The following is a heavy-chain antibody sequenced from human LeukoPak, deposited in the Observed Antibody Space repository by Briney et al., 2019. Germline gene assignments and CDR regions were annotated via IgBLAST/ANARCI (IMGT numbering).Heavy chain of an antibody. CDR1: VYTFTSYD. CDR3: AVPAAMSYYYYGMDV. CDR2: MNPNSGNT. V-gene: IGHV1-8*01. D-gene: IGHD2-2*01. J-gene: IGHJ6*02. Sequence: ASVKVSCKASVYTFTSYDINWVRQATGQGLEWMGWMNPNSGNTGYAQKFQGRVTMTRNTSISTAYMELSSLRSEDTAVYYCAVPAAMSYYYYGMDVWGQGTTVTVSS.